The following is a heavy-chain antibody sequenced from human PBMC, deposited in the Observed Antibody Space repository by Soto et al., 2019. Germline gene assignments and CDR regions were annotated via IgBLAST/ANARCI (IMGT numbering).Heavy chain of an antibody. CDR1: GGTFSTFG. CDR3: ARTAPMDAGDKYYYDF. Sequence: GASVKVSCKTSGGTFSTFGISWVRQPPGQGLEWMGGIIPFFGTAEYSQKFEDRITITADESTNTVYMDLRSLTSEDTAIYYCARTAPMDAGDKYYYDFWGQGALVTVSS. CDR2: IIPFFGTA. V-gene: IGHV1-69*13. J-gene: IGHJ4*02. D-gene: IGHD3-16*01.